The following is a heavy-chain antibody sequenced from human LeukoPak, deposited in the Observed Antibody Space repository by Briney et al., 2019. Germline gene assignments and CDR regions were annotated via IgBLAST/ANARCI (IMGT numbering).Heavy chain of an antibody. CDR3: ARQEVAVPAASI. V-gene: IGHV4-4*07. CDR1: GGSISSYY. D-gene: IGHD2-2*01. J-gene: IGHJ4*02. CDR2: TYTSGST. Sequence: SETLSLTCTVSGGSISSYYWSWIRQPAGKGVEWIGRTYTSGSTNYNPSLKSRVTMSVDTSKNQFSLKLSSVTAADTAVYYCARQEVAVPAASIWGQGTLVTVSS.